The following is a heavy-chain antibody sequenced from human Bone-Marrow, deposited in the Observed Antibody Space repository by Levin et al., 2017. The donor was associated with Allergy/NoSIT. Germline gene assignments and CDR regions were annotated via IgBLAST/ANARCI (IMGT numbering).Heavy chain of an antibody. Sequence: GGSLRLSCAASGFTFDDYAMHWVRQAPGKGLEWVSGISWNSGSIGYADSVKGRFTISRDNAKNSLYLQMNSLRAEDTALYYCAKGSPGDGYSSSLTLFLDLYFDYWGQGTLVTVSS. CDR1: GFTFDDYA. J-gene: IGHJ4*02. V-gene: IGHV3-9*01. CDR3: AKGSPGDGYSSSLTLFLDLYFDY. CDR2: ISWNSGSI. D-gene: IGHD6-13*01.